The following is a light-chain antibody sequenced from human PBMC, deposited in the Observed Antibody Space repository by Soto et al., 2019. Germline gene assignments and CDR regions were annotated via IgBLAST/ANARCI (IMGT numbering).Light chain of an antibody. CDR3: QQRGSWPPT. Sequence: DIVLTQSPATLSLSPGESATLSCTTNQTIDTYFAWYQQKRGLPPRLLIYDASNRAIGIPARFSGRGSGTYFSLTISSLEPEDFAVYSCQQRGSWPPTFGRGTRLEI. V-gene: IGKV3-11*01. CDR1: QTIDTY. CDR2: DAS. J-gene: IGKJ5*01.